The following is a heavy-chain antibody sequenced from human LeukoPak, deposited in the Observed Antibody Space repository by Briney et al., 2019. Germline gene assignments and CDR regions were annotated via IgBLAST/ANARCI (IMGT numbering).Heavy chain of an antibody. CDR3: ARGIAMTGPFDY. V-gene: IGHV3-9*03. CDR1: GFTFDDYA. Sequence: PGGSLRLSCTDSGFTFDDYAMHWVRQAPGKGLEWVSGISWNSGYVVYADSVKGRFTISRDNAKNSLYLQMNSLRAEDMALYFCARGIAMTGPFDYWGQGTLVTVSS. CDR2: ISWNSGYV. J-gene: IGHJ4*02. D-gene: IGHD6-19*01.